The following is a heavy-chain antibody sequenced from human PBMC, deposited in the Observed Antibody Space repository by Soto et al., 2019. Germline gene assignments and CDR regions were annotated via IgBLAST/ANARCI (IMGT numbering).Heavy chain of an antibody. CDR1: GFSISDHY. CDR2: TRPKAQGYTT. V-gene: IGHV3-72*01. CDR3: VREGFFTLDY. J-gene: IGHJ4*02. Sequence: EVQLVESGGGLVQPGGSLRLSCAASGFSISDHYMDWVRQAPGKGLEWVGITRPKAQGYTTEHAASVKGRFVISRDDSKNSLYLQMNSLKSEDTAVYYCVREGFFTLDYLGQGALVTVSS.